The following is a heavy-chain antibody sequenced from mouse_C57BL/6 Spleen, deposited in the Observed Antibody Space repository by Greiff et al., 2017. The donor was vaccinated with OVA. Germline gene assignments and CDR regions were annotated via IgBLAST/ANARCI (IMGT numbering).Heavy chain of an antibody. J-gene: IGHJ2*01. CDR3: AREALGIGPHYYGSSYRYFDY. CDR1: GYSFTDYN. D-gene: IGHD1-1*01. CDR2: INPNYGTN. Sequence: EVQGVESGPELVKPGASVKISCKASGYSFTDYNLNWVKQSNGKSLEWIGVINPNYGTNSSNQKFKGKAPLTVDQSSSTAYIQLNSLTSEDSSVYYCAREALGIGPHYYGSSYRYFDYWGQGTTLTVSS. V-gene: IGHV1-39*01.